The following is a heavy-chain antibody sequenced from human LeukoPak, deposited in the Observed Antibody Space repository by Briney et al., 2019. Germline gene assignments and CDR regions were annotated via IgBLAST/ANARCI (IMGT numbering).Heavy chain of an antibody. D-gene: IGHD3-9*01. Sequence: GGSLRLSCAASGFTVSNNYMSWVRQAPGKGLEWVSIIYSGGDTYYADSVKGRFTISRDSSKNTMSLQMNSLRADDTAVYYCVSHSDSLTSYCFDYWGQGTLVTVSS. CDR3: VSHSDSLTSYCFDY. CDR2: IYSGGDT. J-gene: IGHJ4*02. V-gene: IGHV3-53*01. CDR1: GFTVSNNY.